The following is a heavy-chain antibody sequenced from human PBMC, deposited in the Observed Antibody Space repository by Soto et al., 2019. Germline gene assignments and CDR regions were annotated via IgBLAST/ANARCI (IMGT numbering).Heavy chain of an antibody. Sequence: QVQVVESGGGVAQPGESLTLSCVAAGFNFSAYGMHWVRQAPGKGLEWVAGVAYDGRDKYYAESVKGRFILFRDNPKNTLYLQLSSLRPDDTAVYYCGKDRGHCNGCGCYSLDSWGQGTLVTVSS. D-gene: IGHD2-15*01. CDR3: GKDRGHCNGCGCYSLDS. CDR2: VAYDGRDK. CDR1: GFNFSAYG. V-gene: IGHV3-30*18. J-gene: IGHJ5*01.